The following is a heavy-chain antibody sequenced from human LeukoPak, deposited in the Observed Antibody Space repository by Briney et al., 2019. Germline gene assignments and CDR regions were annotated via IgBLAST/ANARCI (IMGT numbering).Heavy chain of an antibody. J-gene: IGHJ5*02. V-gene: IGHV3-7*01. CDR2: IKQDGSVK. CDR1: GFTLSRYW. D-gene: IGHD2-21*02. Sequence: GGSLRLSCAASGFTLSRYWMSWVRQAPGKGLEWVANIKQDGSVKYYVDSVKGRFTISRDNAKNSLYLQMNSLRAEDTAVYYCARDLLGDGWFDPWGQGTLDTVSS. CDR3: ARDLLGDGWFDP.